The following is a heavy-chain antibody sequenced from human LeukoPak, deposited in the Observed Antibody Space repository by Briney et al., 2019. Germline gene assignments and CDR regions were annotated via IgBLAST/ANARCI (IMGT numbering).Heavy chain of an antibody. Sequence: PSQTLSLTCTVSGGSISSGGYYWSWIRQHPGKGLEWIGYIYYSGSTYYNPSLKSRVTISVDTSKNQFSLKLSSVTAADTAVYYCASKSRGQDSSGYYLDYWGQGTLVTVSS. V-gene: IGHV4-31*03. CDR3: ASKSRGQDSSGYYLDY. D-gene: IGHD3-22*01. CDR1: GGSISSGGYY. J-gene: IGHJ4*02. CDR2: IYYSGST.